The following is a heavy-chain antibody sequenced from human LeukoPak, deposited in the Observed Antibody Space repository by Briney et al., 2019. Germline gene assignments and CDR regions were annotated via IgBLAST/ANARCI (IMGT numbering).Heavy chain of an antibody. CDR3: ARAVTGTSMVDY. CDR1: GGSIGGDH. J-gene: IGHJ4*02. CDR2: ISYTGST. V-gene: IGHV4-59*08. Sequence: SETLSLTCTMSGGSIGGDHWSWIRQAPGKGLEWIGYISYTGSTSYNPSLSNLVTISLHTSENQFSLRLTSVTAADTVVYYCARAVTGTSMVDYWGQGTLVTVSS. D-gene: IGHD6-19*01.